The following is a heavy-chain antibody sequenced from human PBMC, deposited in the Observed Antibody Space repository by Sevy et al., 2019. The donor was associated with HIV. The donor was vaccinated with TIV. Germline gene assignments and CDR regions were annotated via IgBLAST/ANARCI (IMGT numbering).Heavy chain of an antibody. CDR3: AKGLGMVQGALLSDDT. J-gene: IGHJ3*02. Sequence: GGSLRLSCAASGFTFSRYGMHWVRQAPGRGVEWVSFIRFDGTTKYYGDSVKGRFTISRDNSKNTLYLQMNSLRVEDTAVYYCAKGLGMVQGALLSDDTWGQGTMVTVSS. CDR1: GFTFSRYG. D-gene: IGHD3-10*01. CDR2: IRFDGTTK. V-gene: IGHV3-30*02.